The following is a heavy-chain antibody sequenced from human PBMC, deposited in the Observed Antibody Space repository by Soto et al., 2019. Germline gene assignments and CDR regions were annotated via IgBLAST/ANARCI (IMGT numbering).Heavy chain of an antibody. CDR2: IKQDGSET. CDR3: ARASRGYPNTIFGVVIMGYCDH. Sequence: EVQLVESGGGLVQPGGSLRLSCAASGFTFSFYWMTWVRQAPGKGLEWVANIKQDGSETYYVDSVKGRFTISRDNAKNSVYLQLNSLRAEDTAVYYCARASRGYPNTIFGVVIMGYCDHWGQGTLVTVSS. D-gene: IGHD3-3*01. V-gene: IGHV3-7*04. CDR1: GFTFSFYW. J-gene: IGHJ4*02.